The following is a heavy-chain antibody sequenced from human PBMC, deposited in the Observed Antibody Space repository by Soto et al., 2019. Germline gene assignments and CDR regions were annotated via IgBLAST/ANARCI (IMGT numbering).Heavy chain of an antibody. Sequence: PGGSLRLSCAASGFTFSSYSMNWVRQAPGKGLEWVSLISGSSTYIYYADSVKGRFTISRDNAKNSLYLQMNSLRAEDTAVYYFARALSTEPLYYYYMDVWGKGTTVTVSS. V-gene: IGHV3-21*01. CDR3: ARALSTEPLYYYYMDV. J-gene: IGHJ6*03. CDR1: GFTFSSYS. CDR2: ISGSSTYI.